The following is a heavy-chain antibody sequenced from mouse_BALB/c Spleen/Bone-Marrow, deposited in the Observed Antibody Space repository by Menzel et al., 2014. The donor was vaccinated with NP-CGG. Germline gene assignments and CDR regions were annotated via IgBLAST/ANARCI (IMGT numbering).Heavy chain of an antibody. CDR1: GDSIXSGY. CDR3: ARFGYDYALDY. D-gene: IGHD2-2*01. V-gene: IGHV3-8*02. Sequence: EVQLQQSGPSLVKPSQTLSLPCSVTGDSIXSGYWNWIRKFPGNKLEYMGYISYSGSTYYNPSLKSRISITRDTSKNQYYLQLKSVTTEDTATYYCARFGYDYALDYWGQGTSVTVSS. CDR2: ISYSGST. J-gene: IGHJ4*01.